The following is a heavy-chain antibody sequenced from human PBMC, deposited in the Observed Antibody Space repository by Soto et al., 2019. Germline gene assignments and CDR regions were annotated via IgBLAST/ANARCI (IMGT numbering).Heavy chain of an antibody. CDR3: ARDRGYGGNYDFDF. CDR1: GFTFSTYG. Sequence: AGGSLRLSCTTSGFTFSTYGMHWVRQAPGKGLEWVATIWYQGNTYYYKDSIKGRFAVSRDNSKNTVFLQMNTLRAEDTATYYCARDRGYGGNYDFDFWGLGTLVTVSS. J-gene: IGHJ4*02. V-gene: IGHV3-33*01. CDR2: IWYQGNTY. D-gene: IGHD4-4*01.